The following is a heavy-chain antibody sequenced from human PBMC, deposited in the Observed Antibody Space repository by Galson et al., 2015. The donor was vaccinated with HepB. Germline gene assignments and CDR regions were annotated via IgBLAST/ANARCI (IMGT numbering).Heavy chain of an antibody. CDR3: AGIAALNSLYYFDY. CDR1: GGTFSSYA. J-gene: IGHJ4*02. CDR2: IIPIFGTA. D-gene: IGHD6-6*01. Sequence: SVKVSCKASGGTFSSYAISWVRQAPGQGLEWMGGIIPIFGTANYAQKFQGRVTITADESTSTAYMELSSLRSEDTAVYYCAGIAALNSLYYFDYWGQGTLVTVSS. V-gene: IGHV1-69*13.